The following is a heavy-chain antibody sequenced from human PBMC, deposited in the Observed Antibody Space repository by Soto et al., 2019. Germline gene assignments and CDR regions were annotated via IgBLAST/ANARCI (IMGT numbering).Heavy chain of an antibody. CDR2: IYPSDFET. Sequence: PGESLTICCKASGYTFTNNWIGWVRQMPGKGLEWMGIIYPSDFETRYSPSFQGQVTFSADRSITTAYLQWSSLTASDTAMYYCARLISGSDGDAFDIWGQGTMVTVSS. D-gene: IGHD1-26*01. V-gene: IGHV5-51*01. J-gene: IGHJ3*02. CDR3: ARLISGSDGDAFDI. CDR1: GYTFTNNW.